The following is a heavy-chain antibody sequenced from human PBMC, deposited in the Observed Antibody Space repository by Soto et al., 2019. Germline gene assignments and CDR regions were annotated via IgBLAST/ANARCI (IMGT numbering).Heavy chain of an antibody. D-gene: IGHD6-13*01. V-gene: IGHV1-18*01. Sequence: GASVKVSCKASGYTFSSYGISWVRQAPGQGLERMGWVSAYNGNTNYAQKLQGRVTMTTDTSTSTAYMELRSLGSDDTAVYYCARDSRGGTNPMFRQLVSMFDYWGQGTLVTVSS. CDR3: ARDSRGGTNPMFRQLVSMFDY. CDR1: GYTFSSYG. J-gene: IGHJ4*02. CDR2: VSAYNGNT.